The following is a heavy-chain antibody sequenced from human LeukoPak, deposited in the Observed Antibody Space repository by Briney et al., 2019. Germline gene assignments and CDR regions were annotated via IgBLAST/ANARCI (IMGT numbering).Heavy chain of an antibody. J-gene: IGHJ4*02. CDR1: GYSFTNYW. CDR3: ARHRVAYTSSREFDY. CDR2: IYPGDSDT. D-gene: IGHD6-6*01. Sequence: GESLKISCKGSGYSFTNYWIGWARPMPGKGLEWMGVIYPGDSDTRYSPSFQGQVIISADKSISTAYLQWSSLKASDTAMYFCARHRVAYTSSREFDYWGQGTLVTVSS. V-gene: IGHV5-51*01.